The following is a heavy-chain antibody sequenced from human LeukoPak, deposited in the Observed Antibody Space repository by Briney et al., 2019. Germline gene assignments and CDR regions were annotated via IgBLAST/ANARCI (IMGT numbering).Heavy chain of an antibody. CDR2: IYPGDSDT. V-gene: IGHV5-51*01. J-gene: IGHJ4*02. D-gene: IGHD3-10*01. CDR1: GYIFTNNW. CDR3: ARQTRDGSGSRGYSFDF. Sequence: HGESLKISCKGSGYIFTNNWIGWVRQMPGKGLEWMGIIYPGDSDTRYSPSFEGQVTISADKSISTAYLQWSSLKASDTAMYYCARQTRDGSGSRGYSFDFWGQGTLVTVSS.